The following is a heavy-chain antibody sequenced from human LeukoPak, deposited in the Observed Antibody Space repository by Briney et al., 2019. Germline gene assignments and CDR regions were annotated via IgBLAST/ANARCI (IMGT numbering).Heavy chain of an antibody. V-gene: IGHV3-21*01. Sequence: GGSLRLSCAASGFTFSSYSMNWVRQAPGKGLEWVSSISSSSSYIYYADSVKGRFTISRDNAKNSLYLQMNSLRAEDTAVYYCASRLLLWFGELLPDYWGQGTLVTVFS. D-gene: IGHD3-10*01. CDR3: ASRLLLWFGELLPDY. J-gene: IGHJ4*02. CDR1: GFTFSSYS. CDR2: ISSSSSYI.